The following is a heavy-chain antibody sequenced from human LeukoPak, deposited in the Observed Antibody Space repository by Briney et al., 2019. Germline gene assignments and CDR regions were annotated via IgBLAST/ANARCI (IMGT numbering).Heavy chain of an antibody. CDR3: ATILPAWWYEVTGAFDI. Sequence: PSQTLSLTCTVSGGSISSGDYYWSWIRQPPGKGLEWIGEINHSGSTNYNPSLKSRVTISVDTSKNQFSLKLSSVTAADTAVYYCATILPAWWYEVTGAFDIWGQGTMVTVSS. D-gene: IGHD2-15*01. V-gene: IGHV4-30-4*01. CDR1: GGSISSGDYY. CDR2: INHSGST. J-gene: IGHJ3*02.